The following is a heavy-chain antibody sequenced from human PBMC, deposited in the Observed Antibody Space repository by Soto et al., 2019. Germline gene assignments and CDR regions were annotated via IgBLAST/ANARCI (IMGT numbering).Heavy chain of an antibody. Sequence: ASVKVSCKASGYTFTSYAMHWVRQAPGQRLEWMGWINAGNGYTKYSQKFQGRVTITRDTSASTSYMELSSLISEDTDAYYYTTGRFPADSNYHYGMDDWGQGTTVTVSS. CDR1: GYTFTSYA. CDR3: TTGRFPADSNYHYGMDD. J-gene: IGHJ6*02. V-gene: IGHV1-3*01. CDR2: INAGNGYT. D-gene: IGHD5-18*01.